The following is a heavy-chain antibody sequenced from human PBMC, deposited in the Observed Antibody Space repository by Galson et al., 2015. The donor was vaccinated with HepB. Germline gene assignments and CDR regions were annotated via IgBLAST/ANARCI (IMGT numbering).Heavy chain of an antibody. Sequence: SLRLSCAASGFTFSSYAMSWVRQAPGKGLEWVSAISGSGGSTYYADSVKGRFTISRDNSKNTLYLQMNSLRAEDTAVYYCAKDLINLKKGGPYFDYWGQGTLVTVSS. CDR2: ISGSGGST. J-gene: IGHJ4*02. CDR3: AKDLINLKKGGPYFDY. V-gene: IGHV3-23*01. CDR1: GFTFSSYA. D-gene: IGHD1-14*01.